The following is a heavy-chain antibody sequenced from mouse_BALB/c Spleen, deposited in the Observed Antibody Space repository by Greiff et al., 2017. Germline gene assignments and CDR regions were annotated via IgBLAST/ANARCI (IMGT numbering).Heavy chain of an antibody. CDR1: GYTFTDYN. V-gene: IGHV1S29*02. D-gene: IGHD1-1*01. Sequence: EVKLVESGPELVKPGASVKISCKASGYTFTDYNMHWVKQSHGKSLEWIGYIYPYNGGTGYNQKFKSKATLTVDNSSSTAYMELRSLTSEDSAVYYCARGRTTGFAYWGQGTLVTVSA. J-gene: IGHJ3*01. CDR3: ARGRTTGFAY. CDR2: IYPYNGGT.